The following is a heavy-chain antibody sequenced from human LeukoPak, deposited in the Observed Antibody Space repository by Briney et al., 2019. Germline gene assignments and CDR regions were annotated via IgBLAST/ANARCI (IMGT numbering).Heavy chain of an antibody. CDR3: ARLPFTTGDSSSWYVRYYYFYGMDV. J-gene: IGHJ6*02. CDR1: GGSSSGYY. CDR2: INHSGST. V-gene: IGHV4-34*01. Sequence: KPSDTLSLTCAVYGGSSSGYYWSWIRQPPGKGLEWIGEINHSGSTNYNPSLKSRVTISVDTSKNQFSLKLSSVTAADTAVYYCARLPFTTGDSSSWYVRYYYFYGMDVWGQGTTVTVSS. D-gene: IGHD6-13*01.